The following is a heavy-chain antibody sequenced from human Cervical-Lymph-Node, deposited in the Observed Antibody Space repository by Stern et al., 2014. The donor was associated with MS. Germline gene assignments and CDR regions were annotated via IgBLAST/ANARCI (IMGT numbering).Heavy chain of an antibody. Sequence: VQLVQSGAEVKDPGASVKVSCKASGYSFISNAMHWVRQAPGQTFEWMGWINGDHGNTKYSQKLQGRVTITRDKTTSTAYMDLSSLTSEDTAVYYCARAGYCSPSTCSDAFDIWGQGTMVTVSS. CDR2: INGDHGNT. V-gene: IGHV1-3*01. D-gene: IGHD2-15*01. CDR1: GYSFISNA. CDR3: ARAGYCSPSTCSDAFDI. J-gene: IGHJ3*02.